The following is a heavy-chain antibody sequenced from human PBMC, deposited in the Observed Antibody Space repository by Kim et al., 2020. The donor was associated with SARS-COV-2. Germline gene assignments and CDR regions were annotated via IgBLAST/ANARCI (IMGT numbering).Heavy chain of an antibody. CDR1: GGTISNYY. D-gene: IGHD3-10*01. CDR2: IYYTGTT. Sequence: SETLSLTCTVSGGTISNYYWSWIRQSPGKGLEWIGYIYYTGTTKYNPSLQGRVTMSVDTSRNQFSLELTSVSAADTALYFCARHYYGAGNYYNVRWFDP. CDR3: ARHYYGAGNYYNVRWFDP. V-gene: IGHV4-59*08. J-gene: IGHJ5*02.